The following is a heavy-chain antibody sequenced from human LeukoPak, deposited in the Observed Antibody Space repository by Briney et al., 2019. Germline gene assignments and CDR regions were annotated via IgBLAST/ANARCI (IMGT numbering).Heavy chain of an antibody. D-gene: IGHD2-8*01. V-gene: IGHV3-30*02. J-gene: IGHJ5*02. CDR3: AQAVTIERVPGVGPVS. CDR2: MQYDGRVI. CDR1: GFSFSDYG. Sequence: GGTLRFSCAASGFSFSDYGTHWVRQAPGHGLEGVTFMQYDGRVIFYADSVKGRFTIARDNSRNTVYLQMSSLRTEDTAVYFWAQAVTIERVPGVGPVSWGQRTLVTASS.